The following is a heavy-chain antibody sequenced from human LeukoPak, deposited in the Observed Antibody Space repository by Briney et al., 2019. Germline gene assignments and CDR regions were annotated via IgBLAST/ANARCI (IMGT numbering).Heavy chain of an antibody. CDR2: IIPIFGTA. CDR3: ARDHSGSPNDAFDV. CDR1: GGTFSSYA. D-gene: IGHD1-26*01. J-gene: IGHJ3*01. V-gene: IGHV1-69*13. Sequence: ASVKVSCKASGGTFSSYAISWVRQAPGQGLEWMGGIIPIFGTANYAQKFQGRVTITADESTSTAYMELSSLRSEDTAVHYCARDHSGSPNDAFDVWGQGTMVTVSS.